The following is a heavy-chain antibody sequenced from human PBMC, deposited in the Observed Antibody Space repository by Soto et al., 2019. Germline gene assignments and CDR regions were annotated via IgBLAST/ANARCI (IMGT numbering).Heavy chain of an antibody. CDR2: IIPIFGTA. V-gene: IGHV1-69*13. J-gene: IGHJ6*02. D-gene: IGHD6-6*01. CDR3: ARADGSSDYYYYGMDV. Sequence: GASVKVSCKASGCTFSSYAISWVRQAPGQGLEWMGGIIPIFGTANYAQKFQGRVTITADESTSTAYMELSSLRSEDTAVYYCARADGSSDYYYYGMDVWGQGTTVTVSS. CDR1: GCTFSSYA.